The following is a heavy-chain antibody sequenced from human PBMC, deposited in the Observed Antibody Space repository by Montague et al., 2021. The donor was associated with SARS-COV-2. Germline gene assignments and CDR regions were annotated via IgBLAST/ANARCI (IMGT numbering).Heavy chain of an antibody. V-gene: IGHV4-59*01. CDR3: ARVCPRWLQFAPYFDY. J-gene: IGHJ4*02. Sequence: SETLSLTCTVSGGSISSYYWSWIRHPPGPGLELVGYVYYCRSTNYNPSPTIRVTISVDTSKNQFSLKLSSVTAADTAVYYCARVCPRWLQFAPYFDYWGQGTLVTVSS. CDR1: GGSISSYY. CDR2: VYYCRST. D-gene: IGHD5-24*01.